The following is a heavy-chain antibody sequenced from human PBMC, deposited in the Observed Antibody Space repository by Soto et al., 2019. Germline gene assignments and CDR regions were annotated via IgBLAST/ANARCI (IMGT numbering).Heavy chain of an antibody. D-gene: IGHD2-15*01. CDR3: ARRGYCSGGSCYPYYFDY. CDR2: IYYSGST. J-gene: IGHJ4*02. CDR1: GGSISSSSYY. V-gene: IGHV4-39*01. Sequence: QLQLQESGPGLVKPSETLSLTCTVSGGSISSSSYYWGWIRQPPGKGLEWIGSIYYSGSTYYNPSLKSRVTISEDTSKNQFSLKLSSVTAADTAVYYCARRGYCSGGSCYPYYFDYWGQGTLVTVSS.